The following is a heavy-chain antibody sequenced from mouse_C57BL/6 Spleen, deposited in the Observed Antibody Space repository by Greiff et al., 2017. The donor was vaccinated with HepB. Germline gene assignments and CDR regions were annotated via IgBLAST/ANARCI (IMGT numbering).Heavy chain of an antibody. Sequence: EVKLVESGPGLVKPSQSLSLTCSVTGYSITSGYYWNWIRQFPGNKLEWMGYISYDGSNNYNPSLKNRISITRDTSKNQFFLKLNSVTTEDTATYYCARGTGIGFDYWGQGTTLTVSS. CDR3: ARGTGIGFDY. J-gene: IGHJ2*01. CDR1: GYSITSGYY. V-gene: IGHV3-6*01. CDR2: ISYDGSN.